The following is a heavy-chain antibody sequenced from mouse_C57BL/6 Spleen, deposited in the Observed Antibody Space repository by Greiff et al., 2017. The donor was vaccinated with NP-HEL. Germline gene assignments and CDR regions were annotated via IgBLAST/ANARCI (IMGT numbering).Heavy chain of an antibody. J-gene: IGHJ1*03. CDR3: ARYYDYWYFDV. CDR1: GFTFSSYG. Sequence: EVKLVESGGDLVKPGGSLKLSCAASGFTFSSYGMSWVRQTPDKRLEWVATISSGGSYTYYPDSVKGRFTITVDNAKNTLYLQMSSLKSAATDMYCCARYYDYWYFDVWGTGTTVTVSS. V-gene: IGHV5-6*01. CDR2: ISSGGSYT. D-gene: IGHD2-4*01.